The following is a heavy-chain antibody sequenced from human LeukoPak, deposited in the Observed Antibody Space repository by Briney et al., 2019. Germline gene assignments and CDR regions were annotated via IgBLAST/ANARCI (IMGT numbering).Heavy chain of an antibody. CDR1: GFTFSSYS. Sequence: GGSLRLSCAASGFTFSSYSMNWVRQAPGKGLEWVSSISSSSSYIYYADSVKGRFAISRDNAKNSLYLQMNSLRAEDTAVYYCARDGEFRYDYVWGSYRYWGQGTLVTVSS. CDR2: ISSSSSYI. V-gene: IGHV3-21*01. D-gene: IGHD3-16*02. J-gene: IGHJ4*02. CDR3: ARDGEFRYDYVWGSYRY.